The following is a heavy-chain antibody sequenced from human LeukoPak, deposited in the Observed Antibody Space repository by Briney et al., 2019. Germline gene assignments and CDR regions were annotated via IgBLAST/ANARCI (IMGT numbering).Heavy chain of an antibody. V-gene: IGHV3-7*01. CDR1: GFTFSSYW. D-gene: IGHD5/OR15-5a*01. CDR2: INQDASET. CDR3: CVYKAANWFDP. Sequence: GGSLRLSCAASGFTFSSYWMTWVRQAPGKGLEWVGNINQDASETQYADSVQGRFTISRDNAKNSLYVQMNSLRVEDTAIYYCCVYKAANWFDPWGQGTLVTVSS. J-gene: IGHJ5*02.